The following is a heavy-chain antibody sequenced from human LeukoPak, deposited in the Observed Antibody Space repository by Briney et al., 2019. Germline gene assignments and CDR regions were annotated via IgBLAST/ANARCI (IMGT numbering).Heavy chain of an antibody. Sequence: ASVKVSCKASGYTFTGYYMHWVRQAPGQGVEWMGGIIPILGTANYAQKFQGRGTITADESTSTAYMELSSLRPEDTAVNYGARVRAAAGTIPPLSYYMDVWGKGTTVTVSS. CDR2: IIPILGTA. CDR3: ARVRAAAGTIPPLSYYMDV. J-gene: IGHJ6*03. V-gene: IGHV1-69*13. D-gene: IGHD6-13*01. CDR1: GYTFTGYY.